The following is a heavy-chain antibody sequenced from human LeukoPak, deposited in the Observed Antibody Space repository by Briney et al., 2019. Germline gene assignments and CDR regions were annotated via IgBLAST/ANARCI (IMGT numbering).Heavy chain of an antibody. Sequence: PSETLSLTCTVSGGSITSTNYYWGWIRQPPGKGLEWIGSIHYSGSTYYNPSLKSRVTISVDMSKNQFSLKLSSVTAVDTAVYYCARENEVYFGSGSYYSPFDYWGQGTLVTVSS. CDR3: ARENEVYFGSGSYYSPFDY. V-gene: IGHV4-39*07. J-gene: IGHJ4*02. D-gene: IGHD3-10*01. CDR2: IHYSGST. CDR1: GGSITSTNYY.